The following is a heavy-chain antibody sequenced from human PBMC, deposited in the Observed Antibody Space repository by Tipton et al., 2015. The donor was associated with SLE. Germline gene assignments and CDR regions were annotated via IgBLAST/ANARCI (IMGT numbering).Heavy chain of an antibody. CDR2: IYTTGTT. D-gene: IGHD2-15*01. V-gene: IGHV4-4*09. J-gene: IGHJ4*01. Sequence: TLSLTCNVSGGSIFSYYWSWIRQPPGKGLEYIGYIYTTGTTNYNPSLKSRATISVDTSKNQFSLRLTSVTAADTAVYYCARGSVVADDYWGQGTLVTVSS. CDR3: ARGSVVADDY. CDR1: GGSIFSYY.